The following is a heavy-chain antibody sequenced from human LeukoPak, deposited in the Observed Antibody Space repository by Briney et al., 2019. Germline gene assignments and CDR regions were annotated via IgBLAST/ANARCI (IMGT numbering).Heavy chain of an antibody. CDR2: IYPGDSDT. V-gene: IGHV5-51*01. J-gene: IGHJ4*02. CDR3: ARQGYSSETLRGGFDN. Sequence: GESLKISCKGSGYSFTSYWIGWVRQMPGKGLEWMGIIYPGDSDTRYSPSFQGQVTISADKSINTAYLQWSSLKASDTAIYYCARQGYSSETLRGGFDNWGQGTLVTVSS. CDR1: GYSFTSYW. D-gene: IGHD6-19*01.